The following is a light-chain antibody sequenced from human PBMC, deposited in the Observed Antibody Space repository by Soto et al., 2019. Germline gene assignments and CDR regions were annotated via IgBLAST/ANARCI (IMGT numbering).Light chain of an antibody. Sequence: AIQMTQSPSSLSAFIGDRVTVTCRASQRIKNDVAWYQQKPGKAPKLLIYAASSLQSGVPSRFSGSGSGTDLTLTISSLQPEDFATYYCLQDYNYPYTFGQGTKVDIK. V-gene: IGKV1-6*01. CDR2: AAS. CDR1: QRIKND. CDR3: LQDYNYPYT. J-gene: IGKJ2*01.